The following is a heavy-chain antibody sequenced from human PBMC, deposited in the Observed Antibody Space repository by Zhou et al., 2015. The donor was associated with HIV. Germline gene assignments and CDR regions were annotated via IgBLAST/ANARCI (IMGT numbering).Heavy chain of an antibody. CDR1: GFSLSAYS. J-gene: IGHJ4*02. V-gene: IGHV3-23*04. CDR3: VDLGAAPPF. D-gene: IGHD1-26*01. Sequence: EVQVVESGGGLVQPGGSLRLSCAPSGFSLSAYSMNWVRQAAGKGLEWVATVDGSGRRLHHAASLRGRFTISRDNSKDTVYLQMNSLRGDDTAVYYCVDLGAAPPFWGQGTLVIVSS. CDR2: VDGSGRRL.